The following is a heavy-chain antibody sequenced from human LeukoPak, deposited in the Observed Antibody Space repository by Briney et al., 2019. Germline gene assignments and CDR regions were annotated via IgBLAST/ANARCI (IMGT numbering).Heavy chain of an antibody. D-gene: IGHD3-3*01. Sequence: GGSLRLSCAASGFTFSNDWMSWVRQAPGKGLEWVGRIKSKTDGGTTDYAAPVKGRFTISRDDSKNTLYLQMNSLKTEDTAVYYCTTDVTIFGVVIDYWGQGTLVTVSS. CDR2: IKSKTDGGTT. V-gene: IGHV3-15*01. J-gene: IGHJ4*02. CDR1: GFTFSNDW. CDR3: TTDVTIFGVVIDY.